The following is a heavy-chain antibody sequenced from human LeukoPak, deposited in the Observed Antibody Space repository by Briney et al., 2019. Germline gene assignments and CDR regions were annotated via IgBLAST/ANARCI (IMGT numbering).Heavy chain of an antibody. V-gene: IGHV1-46*01. J-gene: IGHJ4*02. Sequence: ASVKVSCKASGFTFTSYYMHWVRQAPGQGLEWMGMINFGGSVISYAEKFQGRVTLTRNTSTGTVYMELRSLRSDDTAVYYCAREQPTAMPFDYWGQGILVTVSS. CDR1: GFTFTSYY. CDR2: INFGGSVI. D-gene: IGHD2-2*01. CDR3: AREQPTAMPFDY.